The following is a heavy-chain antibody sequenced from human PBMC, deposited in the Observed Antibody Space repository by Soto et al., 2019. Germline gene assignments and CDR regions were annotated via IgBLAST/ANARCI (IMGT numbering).Heavy chain of an antibody. V-gene: IGHV3-7*03. CDR2: IKQDGSEK. J-gene: IGHJ4*02. CDR3: ARAPLGGISSSLDYYFDY. D-gene: IGHD6-6*01. CDR1: GFTFSSYW. Sequence: GGSLRLSCAASGFTFSSYWMSWVRQAPGKGLEWVANIKQDGSEKYYVDSVKGRFTISRDNAKNSLYLQMNSLRAEDTVVYYCARAPLGGISSSLDYYFDYWGQGTLVTVSS.